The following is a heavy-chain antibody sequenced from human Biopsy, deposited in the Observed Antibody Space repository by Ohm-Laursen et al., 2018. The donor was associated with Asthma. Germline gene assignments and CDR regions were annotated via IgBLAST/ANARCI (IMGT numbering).Heavy chain of an antibody. CDR1: GDSINSGGYS. V-gene: IGHV4-30-2*01. J-gene: IGHJ6*02. CDR3: ARMITMIQAANYYSYAMDV. Sequence: SQTLSLTCSVSGDSINSGGYSWNWIRQAPGKGLEWIAYLFHSGTTYYNPSLKSRVTISVDRSKRQFSLKVNSVTAADTAVYYCARMITMIQAANYYSYAMDVWGQGTTVTVSS. D-gene: IGHD3-22*01. CDR2: LFHSGTT.